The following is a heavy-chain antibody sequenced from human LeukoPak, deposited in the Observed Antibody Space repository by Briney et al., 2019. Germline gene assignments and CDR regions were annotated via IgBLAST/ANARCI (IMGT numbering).Heavy chain of an antibody. J-gene: IGHJ6*02. CDR2: IHHSGST. Sequence: SETLSLTCTVSGYSISNGYFWGWIRQPPGKGLEWIGNIHHSGSTYYNPTLKSRVTISVDTSKNQFSLKLSSVTAADTAVYYCASGRKAYYDSSGYLYYYGMDVWGQGTTVTVSS. D-gene: IGHD3-22*01. CDR1: GYSISNGYF. CDR3: ASGRKAYYDSSGYLYYYGMDV. V-gene: IGHV4-38-2*02.